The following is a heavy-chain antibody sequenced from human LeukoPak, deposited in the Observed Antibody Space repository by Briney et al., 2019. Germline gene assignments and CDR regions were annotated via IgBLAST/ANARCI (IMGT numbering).Heavy chain of an antibody. Sequence: GGSLRLSCAASGFTFSSYAMTWVRQAAGKGLEWVSTISHSGGDTYYADALKGRFTLSRDNSKNTLYLQMNSLRAEDTALYYCAKDLSLYTSSASTFDSWGQGTLVTVSS. CDR1: GFTFSSYA. V-gene: IGHV3-23*01. CDR2: ISHSGGDT. D-gene: IGHD6-6*01. CDR3: AKDLSLYTSSASTFDS. J-gene: IGHJ4*02.